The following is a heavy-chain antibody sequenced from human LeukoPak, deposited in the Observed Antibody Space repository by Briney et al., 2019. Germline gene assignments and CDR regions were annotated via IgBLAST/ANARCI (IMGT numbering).Heavy chain of an antibody. J-gene: IGHJ4*02. CDR1: GFTFSSYS. CDR3: ARDLGGGYYDSSGYSPFDY. V-gene: IGHV3-48*04. CDR2: ISSSSSTI. Sequence: GGSLRLSCAASGFTFSSYSMNWVRQAPGKGLEWVSYISSSSSTIYYADSVKGRFTISRDNAKNSLYLQMNSLRAEDTAVYYCARDLGGGYYDSSGYSPFDYWGQGTLVTVSS. D-gene: IGHD3-22*01.